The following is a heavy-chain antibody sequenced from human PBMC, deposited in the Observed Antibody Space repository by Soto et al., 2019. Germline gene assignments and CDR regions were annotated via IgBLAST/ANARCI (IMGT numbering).Heavy chain of an antibody. CDR2: IMPIFGRP. J-gene: IGHJ6*02. V-gene: IGHV1-69*12. CDR3: APWLRMARIGNYYYGMDV. Sequence: QVQLVQSGAEVKKPGSSMKVSCKASGGTFSDFAFSWVRQAPGQGPEWMGGIMPIFGRPDYPQKFRDRVTTTANVSMSTVLVGWTSLLSADTAVYYCAPWLRMARIGNYYYGMDVWGQGTTVTVSS. CDR1: GGTFSDFA. D-gene: IGHD6-19*01.